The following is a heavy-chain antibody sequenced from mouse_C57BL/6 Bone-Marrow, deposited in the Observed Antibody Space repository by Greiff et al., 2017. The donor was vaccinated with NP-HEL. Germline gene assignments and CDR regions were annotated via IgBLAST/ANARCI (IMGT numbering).Heavy chain of an antibody. V-gene: IGHV1-87*01. D-gene: IGHD1-1*01. CDR1: YTFSRRVH. Sequence: VQRVESGPELARPWASVKISCQAFYTFSRRVHFAIRDTNYWMQWVKQRPGQGLEWIGAIYPGNGDTSYNQKFKGKATLTADKSSSTAYMQLSSLTSEDAAVYYWACGYGSSVYGMDYWGQGTSVTVSS. J-gene: IGHJ4*01. CDR2: GQGLEWIG. CDR3: SEDAAVYYWACGYGSSVYGMDY.